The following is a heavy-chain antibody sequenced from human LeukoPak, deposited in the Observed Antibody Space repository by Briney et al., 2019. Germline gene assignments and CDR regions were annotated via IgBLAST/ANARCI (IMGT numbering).Heavy chain of an antibody. CDR1: GGTFSSYA. D-gene: IGHD4-17*01. CDR2: VIXMXATA. Sequence: SVXVXCKAXGGTFSSYAXXXXXXAPGQGXXXXGGVIXMXATANYAXXXQXXVXIXADESTSTAYMELRSLRSEDTAVYHCARGLHGDYGYFDYWGQGTLVTVSS. V-gene: IGHV1-69*13. J-gene: IGHJ4*02. CDR3: ARGLHGDYGYFDY.